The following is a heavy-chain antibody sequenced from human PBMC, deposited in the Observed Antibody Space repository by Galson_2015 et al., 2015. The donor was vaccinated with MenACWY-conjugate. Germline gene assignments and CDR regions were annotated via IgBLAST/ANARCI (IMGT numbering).Heavy chain of an antibody. J-gene: IGHJ4*02. CDR1: GFSFSEYG. CDR2: ISGHPATT. Sequence: SLRLSCAASGFSFSEYGMSWVRQAPGKGLEWVSSISGSGDSTWVSAISGHPATTYYADSVKGRFTVSRDNSNNTVCLEMNCLRAEDTAVYYCAKAGYSSGWNRNFDFWGQGTLVTVSS. V-gene: IGHV3-23*01. CDR3: AKAGYSSGWNRNFDF. D-gene: IGHD6-19*01.